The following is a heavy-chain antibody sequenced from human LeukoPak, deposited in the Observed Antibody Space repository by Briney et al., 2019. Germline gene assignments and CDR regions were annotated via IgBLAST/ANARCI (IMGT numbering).Heavy chain of an antibody. Sequence: PSETLSLTCTVSGDSISDYYWGWIRQPAGKGLEWIGRIYARGSPNYNPSLKSRVTMSVDTSKNQCSLSLNSVTAADTAVYYCARSYQLSHYFDTWGQGILVTVSS. J-gene: IGHJ5*02. V-gene: IGHV4-4*07. D-gene: IGHD1-1*01. CDR1: GDSISDYY. CDR2: IYARGSP. CDR3: ARSYQLSHYFDT.